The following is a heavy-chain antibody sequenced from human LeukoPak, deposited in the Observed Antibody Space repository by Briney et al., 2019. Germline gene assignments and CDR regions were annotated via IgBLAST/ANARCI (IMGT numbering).Heavy chain of an antibody. CDR2: LYHSGST. Sequence: PSETLSLTCTVSGDSISSYYWSWVRQSPGMGLEWIGCLYHSGSTKYNPSFESRVAITVDTSKNQLFLNLRSLTPADTAVYYCARGPHNDAHFDMDVWGKGTTVTVSS. V-gene: IGHV4-59*01. D-gene: IGHD2/OR15-2a*01. CDR3: ARGPHNDAHFDMDV. CDR1: GDSISSYY. J-gene: IGHJ6*03.